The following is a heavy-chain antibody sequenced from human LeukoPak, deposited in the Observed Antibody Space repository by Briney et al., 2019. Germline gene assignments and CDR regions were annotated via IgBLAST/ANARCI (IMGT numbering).Heavy chain of an antibody. CDR2: IYYSGST. J-gene: IGHJ4*02. Sequence: SETLSLTCTVSGGSISSYYWSWLRQPPGKGLEWIGYIYYSGSTNYNPSLKSRVTISVDTSKNQFSLKLSSVTAADTAVYYCARHPADYGDFPDYWGQGTLVTVSS. CDR3: ARHPADYGDFPDY. CDR1: GGSISSYY. V-gene: IGHV4-59*08. D-gene: IGHD4-17*01.